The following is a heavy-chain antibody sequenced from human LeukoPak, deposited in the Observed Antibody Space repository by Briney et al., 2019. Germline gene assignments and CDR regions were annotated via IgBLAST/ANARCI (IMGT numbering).Heavy chain of an antibody. Sequence: SETLSLTCAVYSGSFRGYYWSWIRQPPGKGLEWIGEINHSGSTNYNPSLKSRVTISVDTSKNQFSLKLSSVTAADTAVYYCARAIAAAGYCFDYWGQGTLVTVSS. CDR2: INHSGST. J-gene: IGHJ4*02. D-gene: IGHD6-13*01. CDR3: ARAIAAAGYCFDY. CDR1: SGSFRGYY. V-gene: IGHV4-34*01.